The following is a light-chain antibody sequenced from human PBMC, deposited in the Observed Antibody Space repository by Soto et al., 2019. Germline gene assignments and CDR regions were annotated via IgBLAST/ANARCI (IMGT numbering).Light chain of an antibody. CDR2: GAS. Sequence: SVLTHSPATLSLYPVHIATLSCRAAQPVSSNYLAWYQQKPGKAPRLLIYGASSRATDIPDRFSGSGSGTDFTLTISRLEPDDFAVYYCQQYGASPQTFGQGTKVDIK. V-gene: IGKV3-20*01. CDR3: QQYGASPQT. J-gene: IGKJ1*01. CDR1: QPVSSNY.